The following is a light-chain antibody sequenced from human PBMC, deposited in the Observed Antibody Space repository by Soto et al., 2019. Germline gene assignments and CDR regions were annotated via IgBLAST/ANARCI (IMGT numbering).Light chain of an antibody. CDR3: RSYTSSSTVV. Sequence: QSVLTQPASVSGSPGQSITISCTGTSSDVGGYNYVSWYQQHPGKAPKLMIYEVSNRPSGVSNRFSGSKSGNTASLTTSGLQAEDEADYYCRSYTSSSTVVFGGGTKLTVL. CDR2: EVS. CDR1: SSDVGGYNY. V-gene: IGLV2-14*01. J-gene: IGLJ2*01.